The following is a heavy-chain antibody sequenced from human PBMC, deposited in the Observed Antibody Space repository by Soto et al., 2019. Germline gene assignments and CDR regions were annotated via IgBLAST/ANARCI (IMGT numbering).Heavy chain of an antibody. Sequence: EAQLVESGGDLVQPGGSLRLSCAASKFTFSNYWMHWVRQAPGKGLMWVSRINSDGTRTAYADSVKGRFTISRDNTKDTLFLYMGGLRAEATAVYYCARGATGSYDCFDPWGQGTLVTFSS. D-gene: IGHD1-26*01. J-gene: IGHJ5*02. CDR3: ARGATGSYDCFDP. CDR1: KFTFSNYW. V-gene: IGHV3-74*01. CDR2: INSDGTRT.